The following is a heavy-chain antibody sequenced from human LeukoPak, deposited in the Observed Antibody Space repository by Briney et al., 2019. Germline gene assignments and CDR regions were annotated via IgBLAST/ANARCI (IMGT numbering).Heavy chain of an antibody. CDR1: GGSFSGYY. CDR2: INHSGST. V-gene: IGHV4-34*01. J-gene: IGHJ4*02. D-gene: IGHD3-3*01. Sequence: SETLSLTCAVYGGSFSGYYWSWNRQPPGKGLEWIGEINHSGSTNYNPSLKSRVTISVDTSKNQFSLKLSSVTAADTAVYYCARRRLFGVVPDYWGQGTLVTVSS. CDR3: ARRRLFGVVPDY.